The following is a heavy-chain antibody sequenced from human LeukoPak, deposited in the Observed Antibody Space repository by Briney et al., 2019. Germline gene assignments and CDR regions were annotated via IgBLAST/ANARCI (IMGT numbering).Heavy chain of an antibody. CDR2: ISAYNGNT. CDR1: GYTFTSYG. D-gene: IGHD3-9*01. J-gene: IGHJ4*02. CDR3: ARGGWYDILTGYYPFDY. Sequence: GASVKVSCKASGYTFTSYGISWVRQAPGQGLEWMGWISAYNGNTNYAQKLQGRVTMTTDTYTSTAYMELRSLRSDDTAVYYCARGGWYDILTGYYPFDYWGQGTLVTVSS. V-gene: IGHV1-18*01.